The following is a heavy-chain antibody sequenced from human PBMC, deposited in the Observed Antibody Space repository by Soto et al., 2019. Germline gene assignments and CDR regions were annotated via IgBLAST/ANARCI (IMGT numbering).Heavy chain of an antibody. J-gene: IGHJ6*02. CDR3: AKDAPGSGSYYKYYYYGMDV. CDR1: GFTFSSYG. Sequence: QVQLVESGGGVVQPGRSLRLSCAASGFTFSSYGMHWVRQAPGKGPEWVAVISYDGSNKYYADSVKGRFTISRDNSKNTLYLQMNSLRAEDTAVYYCAKDAPGSGSYYKYYYYGMDVWGQGTTVTVSS. V-gene: IGHV3-30*18. D-gene: IGHD3-10*01. CDR2: ISYDGSNK.